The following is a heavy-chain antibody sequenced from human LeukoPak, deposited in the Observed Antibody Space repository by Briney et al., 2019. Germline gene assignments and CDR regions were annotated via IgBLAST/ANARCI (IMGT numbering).Heavy chain of an antibody. D-gene: IGHD1-26*01. V-gene: IGHV3-74*01. Sequence: GGSLRLSCAASGFTFSSYSMNWVRQAPGKGLVWVSRINTDGSSTSYADSAKGRFTISRDNAKNTLYLQMNSLRAEDTAVYYCASGGSYHLVYWGQGTLVTVSS. CDR2: INTDGSST. J-gene: IGHJ4*02. CDR3: ASGGSYHLVY. CDR1: GFTFSSYS.